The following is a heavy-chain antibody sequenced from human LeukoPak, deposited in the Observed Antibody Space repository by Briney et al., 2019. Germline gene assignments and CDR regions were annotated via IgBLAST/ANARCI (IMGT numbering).Heavy chain of an antibody. V-gene: IGHV4-61*02. J-gene: IGHJ4*02. CDR2: IYTSGST. D-gene: IGHD3-22*01. Sequence: SETLSLTCTVSGGSISSGSYYWSWSRQPAGKGLEWIGRIYTSGSTNYNPSLKSRVTISVDTSKNQFSLKLSSVTAADTAVYYCARVTAYDSSGYFGPHFDYWGQGTLVTVSS. CDR3: ARVTAYDSSGYFGPHFDY. CDR1: GGSISSGSYY.